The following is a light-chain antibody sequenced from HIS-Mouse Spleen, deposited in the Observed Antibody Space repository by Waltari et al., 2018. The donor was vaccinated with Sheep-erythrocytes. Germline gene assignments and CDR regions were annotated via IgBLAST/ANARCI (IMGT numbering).Light chain of an antibody. CDR1: SSDVGGSHS. CDR2: DVS. CDR3: CSYAGSYNHV. Sequence: QSALTQPRSVSGSPGQSVPISCTGTSSDVGGSHSLHWYQQHPGKAPKLMIYDVSKRPSGVPDRFSGSKSGNTASLTISGLQAEDEADYYCCSYAGSYNHVFATGTKVTVL. V-gene: IGLV2-11*01. J-gene: IGLJ1*01.